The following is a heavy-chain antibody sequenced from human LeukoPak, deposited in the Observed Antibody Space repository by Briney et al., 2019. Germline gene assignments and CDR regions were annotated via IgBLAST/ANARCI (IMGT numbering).Heavy chain of an antibody. D-gene: IGHD4-17*01. V-gene: IGHV3-48*03. CDR2: ITNTGRTI. J-gene: IGHJ4*02. CDR1: GFSFSSFE. CDR3: ARGGAYGMMGY. Sequence: GESLRLSCVASGFSFSSFEMNWVRQAPGKGLEWLSYITNTGRTIYYADSVKGRFTISRDNAKNSLYLHMNSLRGDDTAIYYCARGGAYGMMGYWGQGTLVTVSS.